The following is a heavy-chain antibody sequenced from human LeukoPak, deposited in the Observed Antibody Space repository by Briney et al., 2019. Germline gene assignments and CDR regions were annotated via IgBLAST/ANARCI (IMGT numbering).Heavy chain of an antibody. CDR3: TTVIPGIYYFDH. J-gene: IGHJ4*02. D-gene: IGHD2/OR15-2a*01. Sequence: GGSLRLSCAASGFTFNNAWMSWVRQAPGTGLEWIGLIKPRRLRAATEYTESLKGRFTISRDDSQNTLYLQINSLRTEDTALYYCTTVIPGIYYFDHWGQGSLVTVSS. CDR2: IKPRRLRAAT. CDR1: GFTFNNAW. V-gene: IGHV3-15*01.